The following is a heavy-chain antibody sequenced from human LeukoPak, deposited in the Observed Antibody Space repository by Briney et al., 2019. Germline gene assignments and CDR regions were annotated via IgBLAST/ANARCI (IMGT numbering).Heavy chain of an antibody. CDR2: IIPIFGTA. V-gene: IGHV1-69*05. CDR1: GGTFSSYA. J-gene: IGHJ4*02. CDR3: AREIVGATHFDY. Sequence: PGASVKVSCKASGGTFSSYAISWVRQAPGQGLEWMGGIIPIFGTANYAQKFQGRVTITTGESTSTAYMELSSLRSEDTAVYYCAREIVGATHFDYWGQGTLVTVSS. D-gene: IGHD1-26*01.